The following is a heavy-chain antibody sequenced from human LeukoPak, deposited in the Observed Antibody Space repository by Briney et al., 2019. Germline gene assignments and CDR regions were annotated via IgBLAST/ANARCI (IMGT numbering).Heavy chain of an antibody. CDR3: ARVRLEYGFDY. Sequence: SETLSLTCSVSGYSISSGYYWGWIRQPPGKGLEWIGSSYHSGSTYYNPSLKSRVTISVDTSKNQFSLKLSSVTAADTAVYYCARVRLEYGFDYWGQGTLVTVSS. CDR2: SYHSGST. J-gene: IGHJ4*02. V-gene: IGHV4-38-2*02. D-gene: IGHD1-1*01. CDR1: GYSISSGYY.